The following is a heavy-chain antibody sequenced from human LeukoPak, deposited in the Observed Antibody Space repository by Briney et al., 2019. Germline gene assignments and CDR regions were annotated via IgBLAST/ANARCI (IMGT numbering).Heavy chain of an antibody. CDR1: GYTFTSYG. CDR2: IIPILGIA. D-gene: IGHD5-12*01. CDR3: ARRDIVATMGAFDI. V-gene: IGHV1-69*04. J-gene: IGHJ3*02. Sequence: SVKVSCKASGYTFTSYGISWVRQAPGQGLEWMGRIIPILGIANYARKFQGRVTITADKSTSTAYMELSSLRSEDTAVYYCARRDIVATMGAFDIWGQGTMDTVSS.